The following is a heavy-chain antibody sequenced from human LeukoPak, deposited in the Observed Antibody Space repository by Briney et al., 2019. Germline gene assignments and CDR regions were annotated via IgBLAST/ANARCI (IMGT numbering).Heavy chain of an antibody. J-gene: IGHJ4*02. V-gene: IGHV3-74*01. CDR2: ISGYGTNT. D-gene: IGHD5-12*01. Sequence: PGGSLRLSCAASGFTFSSYWIHRVRQAPGKGLEWVSSISGYGTNTYYAESVTGRFTISRDTSKNTLYLQMNSLRAEDTAVYYCARGGYSGYDYIDYWGQGTLVTVSS. CDR1: GFTFSSYW. CDR3: ARGGYSGYDYIDY.